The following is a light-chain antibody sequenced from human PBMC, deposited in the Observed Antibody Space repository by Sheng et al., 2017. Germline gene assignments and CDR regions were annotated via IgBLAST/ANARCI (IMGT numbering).Light chain of an antibody. CDR3: QSYDSSLSGWV. CDR1: KLGDRY. V-gene: IGLV3-1*01. CDR2: QDN. Sequence: SYELTQPPSLSVSPGQTASITCSGEKLGDRYTSWYQQKAGQSPLLVIYQDNRRPSGVPDRFSGSKSGTSASLAITGLQAEDEADYYCQSYDSSLSGWVFGGGTKLTVL. J-gene: IGLJ3*02.